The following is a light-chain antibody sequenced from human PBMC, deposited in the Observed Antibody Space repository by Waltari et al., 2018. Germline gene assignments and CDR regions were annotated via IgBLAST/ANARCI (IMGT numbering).Light chain of an antibody. Sequence: QSALTQSSSVSGSPGQSITISCTGTSRDVWAYNLVSWYQQLTGRAPKLILSGVTKRPSGIADRFSGSKSGNTASLTISGLQSEDEADYYCSSYTQSRTRVFGGGTKLTVL. CDR3: SSYTQSRTRV. J-gene: IGLJ3*02. CDR1: SRDVWAYNL. V-gene: IGLV2-23*02. CDR2: GVT.